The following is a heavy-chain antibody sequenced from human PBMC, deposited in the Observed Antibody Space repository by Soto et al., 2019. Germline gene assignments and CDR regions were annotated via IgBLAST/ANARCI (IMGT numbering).Heavy chain of an antibody. CDR1: GYTFTSYD. V-gene: IGHV1-8*01. D-gene: IGHD3-22*01. CDR3: ARGSYSDTSAPWAFEI. CDR2: MNPNSGNT. J-gene: IGHJ3*02. Sequence: ASVKVSCKASGYTFTSYDINWVRQATGQGLEWMGWMNPNSGNTGYAQKFQGRVTMTRNTSISTAYMELSSLRSEDTAVYYCARGSYSDTSAPWAFEIWGQGTMVTVSS.